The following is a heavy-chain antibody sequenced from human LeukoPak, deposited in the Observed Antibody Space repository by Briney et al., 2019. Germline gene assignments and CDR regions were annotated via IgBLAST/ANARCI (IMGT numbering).Heavy chain of an antibody. J-gene: IGHJ6*03. D-gene: IGHD2-21*01. CDR2: INPNSGGT. CDR3: ARVGGDRSYYYMDV. Sequence: ASVKVSFKASGYTFTGYYMHWVRQAPGQGLEGMGRINPNSGGTNYAQKFQGRVTMTRDTSISTAYMELSRLRSDDTAVYYYARVGGDRSYYYMDVWGKGTTVTVSS. V-gene: IGHV1-2*06. CDR1: GYTFTGYY.